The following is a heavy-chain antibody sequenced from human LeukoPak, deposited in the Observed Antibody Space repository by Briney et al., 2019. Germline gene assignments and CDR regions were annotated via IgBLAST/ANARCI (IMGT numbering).Heavy chain of an antibody. V-gene: IGHV4-34*01. CDR1: GGSFSGYY. J-gene: IGHJ4*02. D-gene: IGHD2-2*01. Sequence: SETLSLTCAVYGGSFSGYYWSWIRQPPEKGLEWIGEINHSGSTNYNPSLKSRVTISVDTSKNQFSLKLSSVTAADTAVYYCARYGGNVVVPAVLDYWGQGTLVTVSS. CDR2: INHSGST. CDR3: ARYGGNVVVPAVLDY.